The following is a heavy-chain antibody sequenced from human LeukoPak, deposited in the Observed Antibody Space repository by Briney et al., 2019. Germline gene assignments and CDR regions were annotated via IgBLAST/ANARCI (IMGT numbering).Heavy chain of an antibody. V-gene: IGHV1-18*01. D-gene: IGHD6-13*01. CDR2: ISAYNGNT. J-gene: IGHJ4*02. Sequence: ASVKVSCKASGYSFTTYGISWVRQAPGQGLEWMGWISAYNGNTNYAQKLQGRVTMTTDTSTSTAYMELRSLRSDDTAVYYCARASIAAAGTPFDYWGQGTLVTVSS. CDR3: ARASIAAAGTPFDY. CDR1: GYSFTTYG.